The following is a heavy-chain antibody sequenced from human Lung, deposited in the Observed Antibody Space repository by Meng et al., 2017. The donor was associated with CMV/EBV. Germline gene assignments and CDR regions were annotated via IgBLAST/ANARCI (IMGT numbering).Heavy chain of an antibody. J-gene: IGHJ6*02. CDR3: ARIPAAIGGYYYYGMDV. V-gene: IGHV2-26*01. CDR1: GFSLSNARMG. CDR2: IFSNDEK. Sequence: SGPTLVXPTETLTLTCTVSGFSLSNARMGVSWIRQPPGKALEWLAHIFSNDEKSYSTSLKSRLTISKDTSKSQVVLTMTNMDPVDTATYYCARIPAAIGGYYYYGMDVXGRGXTVTVSS. D-gene: IGHD2-2*01.